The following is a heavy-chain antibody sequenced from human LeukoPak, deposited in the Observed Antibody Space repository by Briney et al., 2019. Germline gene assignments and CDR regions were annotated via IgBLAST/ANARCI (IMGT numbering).Heavy chain of an antibody. D-gene: IGHD6-13*01. CDR2: IYYSGST. J-gene: IGHJ5*02. V-gene: IGHV4-31*03. CDR3: ARLPPYSSSWYPRHNWFDP. CDR1: GGSISSGGYY. Sequence: SETLSLTCTVSGGSISSGGYYWSWIRQHPGKGLEWIGYIYYSGSTYYNPSLKSRVTISVDTSKNQFSLKLSSVTAADTAVYYCARLPPYSSSWYPRHNWFDPWGQGTLVTVSS.